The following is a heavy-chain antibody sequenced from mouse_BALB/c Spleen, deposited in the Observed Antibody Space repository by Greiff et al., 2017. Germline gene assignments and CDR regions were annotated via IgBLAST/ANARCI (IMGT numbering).Heavy chain of an antibody. D-gene: IGHD4-1*01. J-gene: IGHJ4*01. CDR2: IDPANGNT. CDR1: GFNIKDTY. Sequence: VQLQQSGAELVKPGASVKLSCAASGFNIKDTYMHWVKQRPEQGLEWIGRIDPANGNTKYDPKFQGKATITADTSSNTAYLQLSSLTSEDTAVYYCARGVWESAMDYWGQGTSVTVSS. CDR3: ARGVWESAMDY. V-gene: IGHV14-3*02.